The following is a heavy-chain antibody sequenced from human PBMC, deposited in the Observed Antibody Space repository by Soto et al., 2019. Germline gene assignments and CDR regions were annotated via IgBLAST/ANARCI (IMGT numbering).Heavy chain of an antibody. CDR1: GGSISSGDYY. D-gene: IGHD3-22*01. V-gene: IGHV4-30-4*01. CDR3: ASSGDSDYYDSSGYPTGNWYFDL. CDR2: IYYSGST. J-gene: IGHJ2*01. Sequence: SETLSLTCTVSGGSISSGDYYWSWIRQPPGKGLEWIGYIYYSGSTYYNPSLKSRVTISVDTSKNQFSLKLSSVTAADTAVYYCASSGDSDYYDSSGYPTGNWYFDLWGRGTLVTVSS.